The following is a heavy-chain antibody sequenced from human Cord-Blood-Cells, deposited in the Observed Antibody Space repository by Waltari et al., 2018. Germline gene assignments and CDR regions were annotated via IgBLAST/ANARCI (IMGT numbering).Heavy chain of an antibody. CDR3: ATHIVVVTASPNWFDP. D-gene: IGHD2-21*02. CDR2: IYYSGST. V-gene: IGHV4-39*07. Sequence: QLQLQESGPGLVKPSETLSLTCTVSGGSISSSSYYWGCIRQPPGKGLEWIGSIYYSGSTYYNPSLKSRVTISVDTSKNQFSLKLSSVTAADTAVYYCATHIVVVTASPNWFDPWGQGTLVTVSS. J-gene: IGHJ5*02. CDR1: GGSISSSSYY.